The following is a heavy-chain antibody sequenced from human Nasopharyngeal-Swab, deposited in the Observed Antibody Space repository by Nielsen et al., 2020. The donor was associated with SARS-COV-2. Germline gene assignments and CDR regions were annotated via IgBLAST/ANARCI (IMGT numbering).Heavy chain of an antibody. Sequence: GESLKISCAASGFTFSSYAMHWVRQAPGKGLEYVSAISSNGGSTYYANSVKGRFTISRDNSKNTLYLQMGSLRAEDMAVYYCARVDRDGSYYYYYMDVWGKGTTVTVPS. CDR2: ISSNGGST. V-gene: IGHV3-64*01. D-gene: IGHD1-26*01. J-gene: IGHJ6*03. CDR1: GFTFSSYA. CDR3: ARVDRDGSYYYYYMDV.